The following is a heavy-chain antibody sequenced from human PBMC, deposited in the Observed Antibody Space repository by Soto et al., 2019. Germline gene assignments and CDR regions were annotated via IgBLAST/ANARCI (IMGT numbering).Heavy chain of an antibody. CDR1: GFGVSHYY. CDR2: IGSSGSTI. V-gene: IGHV3-11*01. Sequence: GGSRTLSGSGAGFGVSHYYMSWIRQGPRKELEWVAYIGSSGSTIYYADSVKGRFTISRDNAKNSLYLQMNSLRAEDTAVYYYARVPQPYYDFWSGYYEYYYYYMDVWGKGTTVTVSS. J-gene: IGHJ6*03. D-gene: IGHD3-3*01. CDR3: ARVPQPYYDFWSGYYEYYYYYMDV.